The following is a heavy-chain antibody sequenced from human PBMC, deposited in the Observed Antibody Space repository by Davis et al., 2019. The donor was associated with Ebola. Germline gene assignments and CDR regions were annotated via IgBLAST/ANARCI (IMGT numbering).Heavy chain of an antibody. CDR2: ISRSGNTI. V-gene: IGHV3-48*03. Sequence: GESLKISCAASGFTFSSYEMNWVRQAPGKGLEWISYISRSGNTIYYADSVKGRFTISRDNAKNSLYLQMNSLRAEDTAVYYCASGIVVVKSGAFDIWGQGTTVTVSS. D-gene: IGHD3-22*01. CDR1: GFTFSSYE. CDR3: ASGIVVVKSGAFDI. J-gene: IGHJ3*02.